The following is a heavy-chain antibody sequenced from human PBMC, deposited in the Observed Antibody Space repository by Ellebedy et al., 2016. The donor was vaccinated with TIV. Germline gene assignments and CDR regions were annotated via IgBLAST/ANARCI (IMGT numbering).Heavy chain of an antibody. Sequence: AASVKVSCKASGYTFATYAMHWVRQAPGQRLEWMGWINAGNGNTEYSQKFQGRVTITRDTSASTAYMELSSLRSEDTAVYYCARATHYYVDTPMVKEFGPWGQGTLVTVSS. J-gene: IGHJ5*02. CDR2: INAGNGNT. CDR1: GYTFATYA. CDR3: ARATHYYVDTPMVKEFGP. V-gene: IGHV1-3*01. D-gene: IGHD5-18*01.